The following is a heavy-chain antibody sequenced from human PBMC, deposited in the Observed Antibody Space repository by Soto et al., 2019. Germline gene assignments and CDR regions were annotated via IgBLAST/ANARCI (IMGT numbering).Heavy chain of an antibody. CDR1: SGSISSSNW. V-gene: IGHV4-4*02. J-gene: IGHJ4*02. CDR3: ARVGGIRYYFDY. D-gene: IGHD3-16*01. CDR2: IYHSGST. Sequence: QVQLQESGPGLVKPSGTLSLTCAVSSGSISSSNWWSWVRQPPGKGLEWIGEIYHSGSTNYNPSLKSRVTMSVDKSKNQFSLKLSSVTAADTAVYYCARVGGIRYYFDYWGQGTLVTVSS.